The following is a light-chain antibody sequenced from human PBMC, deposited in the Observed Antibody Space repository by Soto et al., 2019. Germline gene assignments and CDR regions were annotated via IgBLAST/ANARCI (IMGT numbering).Light chain of an antibody. CDR2: DAS. CDR3: QQYHNWPA. V-gene: IGKV3-15*01. Sequence: EIVMTQSPATLSVSPGERATLSCRASQRVSRNLAWYQQKPGQAPRLLIYDASTRATGIPDRFSGSGSGTEFTLTISSLQSDDIAVYYCQQYHNWPAFGQGTKVDIK. CDR1: QRVSRN. J-gene: IGKJ1*01.